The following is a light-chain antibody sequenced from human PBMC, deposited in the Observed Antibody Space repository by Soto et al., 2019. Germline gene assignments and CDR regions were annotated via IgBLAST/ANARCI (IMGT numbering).Light chain of an antibody. CDR3: QQYGSSRCT. CDR1: QSVTSSY. Sequence: VLTQSPGTLSLSPGERATLSCRASQSVTSSYLAWYQQKPGQAPRLLIYGVSIRATGIPDRFSGSGSGTDFTLTISRLEPEDFAVYYCQQYGSSRCTFGQGTKVEIK. V-gene: IGKV3-20*01. J-gene: IGKJ1*01. CDR2: GVS.